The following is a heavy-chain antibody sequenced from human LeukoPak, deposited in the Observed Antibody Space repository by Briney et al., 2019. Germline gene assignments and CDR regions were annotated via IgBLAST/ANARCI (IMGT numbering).Heavy chain of an antibody. Sequence: GGSLRLSCAASGFTFSTYDMYWVRQATGKGLEWVSYISSSSSTIYYADSVKGRFTISRDNAKNSLYLQMNSLRAEDTAVYYCARDGGSSGWAYYMDVWGKGTTVTVSS. V-gene: IGHV3-48*04. CDR2: ISSSSSTI. J-gene: IGHJ6*03. CDR3: ARDGGSSGWAYYMDV. CDR1: GFTFSTYD. D-gene: IGHD6-19*01.